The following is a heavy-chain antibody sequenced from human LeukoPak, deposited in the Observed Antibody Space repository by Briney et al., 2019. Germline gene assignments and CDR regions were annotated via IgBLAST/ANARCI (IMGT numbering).Heavy chain of an antibody. CDR3: ARARSVTTNYYFDY. CDR2: IYYSGST. J-gene: IGHJ4*02. CDR1: GGSISSSSYY. D-gene: IGHD5-12*01. V-gene: IGHV4-39*07. Sequence: SETRSLTCTVSGGSISSSSYYWGWIRQPPGKGLEWIGSIYYSGSTYYNPSLKTRGTISVDTAKNQFSLKLSSVTAADTAVYYCARARSVTTNYYFDYWGQGTLVTVSS.